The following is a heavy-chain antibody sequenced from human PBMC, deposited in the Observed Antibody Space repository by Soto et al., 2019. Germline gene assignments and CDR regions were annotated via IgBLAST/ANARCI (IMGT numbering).Heavy chain of an antibody. CDR2: IYYDGNQK. V-gene: IGHV3-30*04. J-gene: IGHJ4*02. Sequence: QVQLVESGGGVVQPGRSLRLSCAASGFTFSSYTMHWVRQAPGKGLEWVALIYYDGNQKYYADSVKGRFTISRDNSKKMMNLDMNSMRTEDTAVYYCTRGGGNQLGDCYDNWGQGTLVTVSS. CDR3: TRGGGNQLGDCYDN. CDR1: GFTFSSYT. D-gene: IGHD2-21*02.